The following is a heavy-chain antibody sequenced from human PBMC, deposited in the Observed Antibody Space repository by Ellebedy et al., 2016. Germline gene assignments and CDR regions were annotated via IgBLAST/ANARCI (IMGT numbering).Heavy chain of an antibody. CDR2: IKRDGSDK. CDR1: GFTFSSYW. V-gene: IGHV3-7*01. CDR3: IRGYSYGVLAS. D-gene: IGHD5-12*01. J-gene: IGHJ5*01. Sequence: GGSLRLSXAAPGFTFSSYWMSWVRQAPGKGLEWVGNIKRDGSDKYYADSVKGRFTISRDNANNTLYLQMNSLRAEDTAIYFCIRGYSYGVLASWGRGTLVTVSS.